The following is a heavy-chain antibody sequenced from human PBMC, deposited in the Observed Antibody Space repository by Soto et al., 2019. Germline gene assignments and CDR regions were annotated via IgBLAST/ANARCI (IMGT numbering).Heavy chain of an antibody. D-gene: IGHD2-15*01. J-gene: IGHJ5*02. CDR3: ARTLLVGGSINWFDP. CDR1: GGSIGRYY. CDR2: IYYSGST. Sequence: SETLSLTCTVSGGSIGRYYWSWIRQPPGKGLEWIGYIYYSGSTNYNPSLKSRVTISVDTSKNQFSLNLSSVTAADTAVYYCARTLLVGGSINWFDPWGQGTLVTVSS. V-gene: IGHV4-59*08.